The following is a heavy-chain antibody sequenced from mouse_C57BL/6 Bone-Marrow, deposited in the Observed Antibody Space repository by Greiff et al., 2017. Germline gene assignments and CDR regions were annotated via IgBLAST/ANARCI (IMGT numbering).Heavy chain of an antibody. Sequence: QVQLQQSGAELARPGASVKLSCKASGYTFKSYGISWVKQRTGQGLEWIGEIYPRSGNTYYNEKFKGKATLTADKSSSTAYMELRSLTSEDSAVYFCARAQLGLRTWFAYWGQGTLVTVSA. V-gene: IGHV1-81*01. CDR1: GYTFKSYG. CDR3: ARAQLGLRTWFAY. CDR2: IYPRSGNT. J-gene: IGHJ3*01. D-gene: IGHD3-1*01.